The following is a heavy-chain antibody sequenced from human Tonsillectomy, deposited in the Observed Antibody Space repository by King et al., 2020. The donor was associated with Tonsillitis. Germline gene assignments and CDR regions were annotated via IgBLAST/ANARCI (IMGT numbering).Heavy chain of an antibody. D-gene: IGHD2-2*01. CDR2: ISGSGGST. CDR1: GFTFSSFA. V-gene: IGHV3-23*04. CDR3: AKDRTQYPEGTDY. J-gene: IGHJ4*02. Sequence: VQLVESGGGLVQPGGSLRLSCAASGFTFSSFAMSWVRQAPGKGLEWVSAISGSGGSTYYADSVKGRFTISRDNSKNTLYLQMNSLSAEDTAVYYCAKDRTQYPEGTDYWGQGTLVTVSS.